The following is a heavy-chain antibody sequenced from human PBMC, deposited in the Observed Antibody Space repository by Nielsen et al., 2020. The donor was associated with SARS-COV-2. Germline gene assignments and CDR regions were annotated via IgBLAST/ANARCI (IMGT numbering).Heavy chain of an antibody. CDR2: ISWNSGSI. CDR3: AKDMSFGSGWSGYFDL. D-gene: IGHD6-19*01. V-gene: IGHV3-9*01. J-gene: IGHJ2*01. Sequence: SLKISCAASGFTFDDYAMHWVRQVPGKGLEWVSGISWNSGSIGYADSVKGRFTISRDNAKNSLYLQMNSLRAEDTALYYCAKDMSFGSGWSGYFDLWGRGTLVTVSS. CDR1: GFTFDDYA.